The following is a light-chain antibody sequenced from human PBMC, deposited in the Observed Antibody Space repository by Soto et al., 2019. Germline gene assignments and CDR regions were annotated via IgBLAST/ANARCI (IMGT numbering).Light chain of an antibody. Sequence: QSALTQPASVSGSPGQSITISCTGTSSDLGDYNYVSWYQHHPGNAPKLIIYAASNRPPGVSNRFSGSKSGNTASLTISGLQAEDEAEYYCSSSTSTTNLSFGGGTKVTVL. CDR3: SSSTSTTNLS. CDR2: AAS. V-gene: IGLV2-14*01. CDR1: SSDLGDYNY. J-gene: IGLJ2*01.